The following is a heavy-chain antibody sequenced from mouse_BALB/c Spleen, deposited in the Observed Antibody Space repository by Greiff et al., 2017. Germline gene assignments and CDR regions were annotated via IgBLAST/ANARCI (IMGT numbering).Heavy chain of an antibody. CDR2: ISNGGGST. CDR3: AREGRYDGFAY. D-gene: IGHD2-14*01. V-gene: IGHV5-12-2*01. Sequence: DVMLVESGGGLVQPGGSLKLSCAASGFTFSSYTMSWVRQTPEKRLEWVAYISNGGGSTYYPDTVKGRFTISRDNAKNTLYLQMSSLKSEDTAMYYCAREGRYDGFAYWGQGTLVTVSA. J-gene: IGHJ3*01. CDR1: GFTFSSYT.